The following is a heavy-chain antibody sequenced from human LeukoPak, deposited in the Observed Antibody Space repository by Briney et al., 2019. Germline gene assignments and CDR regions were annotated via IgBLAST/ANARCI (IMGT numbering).Heavy chain of an antibody. CDR1: GYSISSGYY. CDR2: IYHSGST. D-gene: IGHD4-17*01. CDR3: ARDGTTTVTWSFDY. J-gene: IGHJ4*02. Sequence: SETLSLTCTVSGYSISSGYYWGWIRQPPGKGLEWIGSIYHSGSTYYNPSLKSRVTISVDTSKNQFSLKLSSVTAADTAVYYCARDGTTTVTWSFDYWGQGTLVTVSS. V-gene: IGHV4-38-2*02.